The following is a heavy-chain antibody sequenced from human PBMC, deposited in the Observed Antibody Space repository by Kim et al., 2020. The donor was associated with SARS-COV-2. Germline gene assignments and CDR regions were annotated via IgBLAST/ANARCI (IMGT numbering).Heavy chain of an antibody. Sequence: SETLSLTCTVSGVSISSGGYYWSWIRQHPGKGLEWIGYIYYSGSTYYNPSLKSRVTISVDTSKNQFSLKLSSVTAADTAVYYCARDSGTATEKRWIYYGMDVWGQGTTVTVSS. CDR1: GVSISSGGYY. D-gene: IGHD5-18*01. CDR2: IYYSGST. V-gene: IGHV4-31*03. CDR3: ARDSGTATEKRWIYYGMDV. J-gene: IGHJ6*02.